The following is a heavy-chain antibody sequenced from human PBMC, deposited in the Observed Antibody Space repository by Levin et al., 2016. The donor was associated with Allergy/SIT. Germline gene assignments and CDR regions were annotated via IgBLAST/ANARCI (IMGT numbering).Heavy chain of an antibody. Sequence: SVKVSCKASGGTFSSYAISWVRQAPGQGLEWMGGIIPIFGTANYAQKFQGRVTITADESTSTAYMELSSLRSEDTAVYYCARKADYDILTGYRDYYYYYMDVWGKGTTVTVSS. V-gene: IGHV1-69*13. CDR1: GGTFSSYA. D-gene: IGHD3-9*01. J-gene: IGHJ6*03. CDR3: ARKADYDILTGYRDYYYYYMDV. CDR2: IIPIFGTA.